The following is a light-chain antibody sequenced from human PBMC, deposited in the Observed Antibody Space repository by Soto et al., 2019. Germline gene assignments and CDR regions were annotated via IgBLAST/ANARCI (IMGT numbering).Light chain of an antibody. CDR1: QGISSY. CDR2: AAS. V-gene: IGKV1-9*01. J-gene: IGKJ5*01. Sequence: IQLTQSPSSLSASVGDRVTITCRASQGISSYLAWYQQKPGKAPKLLIYAASTLQSGVPSRFGGSESGTDFTLTISSLQPEDFATYYCQQLDSYPITFGQGTRLEIK. CDR3: QQLDSYPIT.